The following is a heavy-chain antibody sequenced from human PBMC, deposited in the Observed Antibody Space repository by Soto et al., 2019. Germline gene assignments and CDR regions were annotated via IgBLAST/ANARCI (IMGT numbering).Heavy chain of an antibody. CDR1: GYTFTSYG. CDR3: ARHSTIFGVVIIPSFYYYGMDV. Sequence: ASVEVSCKASGYTFTSYGISWVRQAPGQGLEWMGWISAYNGNTNYAQKLQGRVTMTTDTSTSTAYMELRSLRSDDTAVYYCARHSTIFGVVIIPSFYYYGMDVWGQGTTVTVSS. J-gene: IGHJ6*02. CDR2: ISAYNGNT. V-gene: IGHV1-18*04. D-gene: IGHD3-3*01.